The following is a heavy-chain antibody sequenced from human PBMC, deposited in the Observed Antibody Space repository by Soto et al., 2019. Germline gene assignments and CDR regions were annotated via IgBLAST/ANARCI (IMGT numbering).Heavy chain of an antibody. Sequence: QVQLQESGPGLVKPSASLSLTCTVSGCSISLERLYWTWIRQPPGKGLEWVGYVSHTGATNYNPSLQRRVDISVDPSRSQFSLKLTSLTAADRAVYFCPRDFSSAPITYYDFWGQGTLVSVSA. CDR2: VSHTGAT. V-gene: IGHV4-61*01. D-gene: IGHD6-6*01. CDR1: GCSISLERLY. J-gene: IGHJ4*02. CDR3: PRDFSSAPITYYDF.